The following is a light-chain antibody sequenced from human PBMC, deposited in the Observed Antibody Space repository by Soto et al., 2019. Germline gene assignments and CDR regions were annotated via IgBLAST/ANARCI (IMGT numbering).Light chain of an antibody. CDR3: QQRSNWPRT. Sequence: EIVLTQSPATLSLYPGERATLSCRASQSVSSYLAWYQQKPGQAPRLLIYDASNRATGIPARFSGGGSGTDFTLTISSLAPEDFAVYFCQQRSNWPRTFGQGTKVEIK. CDR1: QSVSSY. CDR2: DAS. J-gene: IGKJ1*01. V-gene: IGKV3-11*01.